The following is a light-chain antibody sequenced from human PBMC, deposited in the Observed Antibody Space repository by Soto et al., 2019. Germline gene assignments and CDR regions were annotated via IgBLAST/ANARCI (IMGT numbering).Light chain of an antibody. CDR3: HKRINWPQM. J-gene: IGKJ2*01. CDR1: QSVSSY. CDR2: DAS. Sequence: EIVLTQSPATLSSSPGERATLSCRASQSVSSYLAWYQQKPGQAPRLLIYDASNRATGIPARFSGSGSGTDFTLTISSLQPEDFAVYYCHKRINWPQMFGEGTKLEIK. V-gene: IGKV3-11*01.